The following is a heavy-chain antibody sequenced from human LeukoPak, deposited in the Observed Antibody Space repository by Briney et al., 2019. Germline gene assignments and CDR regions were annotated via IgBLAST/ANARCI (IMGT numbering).Heavy chain of an antibody. Sequence: GGSLRLSCAASGLTVSGNYMSWVRQAPGKGLEWVSVIYSGGNTDYAYSVKGRFIISRDNYKNTLYLKMNSLRPEETAVYYCAIMFWSALAFDIWGQGTMVTVSS. J-gene: IGHJ3*02. V-gene: IGHV3-66*02. D-gene: IGHD3-10*02. CDR2: IYSGGNT. CDR3: AIMFWSALAFDI. CDR1: GLTVSGNY.